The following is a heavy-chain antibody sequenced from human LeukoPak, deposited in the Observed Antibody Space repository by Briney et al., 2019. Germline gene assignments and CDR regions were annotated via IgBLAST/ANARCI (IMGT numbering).Heavy chain of an antibody. CDR2: IIPIFGTA. V-gene: IGHV1-69*13. Sequence: GASVKVSCKASGGTFSSYAISWVRQAPGQGLEWMGGIIPIFGTANYAQKFQGGVTITADESTSTAYMELSSLRSEDTAVYYCAGAYCGGDCYLAEYFQHWGQGTLVTVSS. D-gene: IGHD2-21*02. CDR3: AGAYCGGDCYLAEYFQH. CDR1: GGTFSSYA. J-gene: IGHJ1*01.